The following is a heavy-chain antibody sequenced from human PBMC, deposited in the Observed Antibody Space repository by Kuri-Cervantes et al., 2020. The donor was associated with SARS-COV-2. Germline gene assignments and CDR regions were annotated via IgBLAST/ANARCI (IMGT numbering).Heavy chain of an antibody. V-gene: IGHV1-18*04. D-gene: IGHD4-17*01. Sequence: ASVKVSCKAFGYTFTTYGITWVRQAPGQGLEWMGWISTYNANADYAQKLQGRVTMTTDTSTSIAYTELRSLRSDDTAIYYCAGGFDYGDYPYYYGMDVWGQGTTVTVSS. CDR2: ISTYNANA. CDR1: GYTFTTYG. J-gene: IGHJ6*02. CDR3: AGGFDYGDYPYYYGMDV.